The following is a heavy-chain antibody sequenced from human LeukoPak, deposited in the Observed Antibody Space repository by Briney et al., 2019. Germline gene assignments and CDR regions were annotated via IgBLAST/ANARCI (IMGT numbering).Heavy chain of an antibody. Sequence: SETLSLTCSVSGGSISSGPYFWSWIRQSPGQGLEWIGYIYHGGSTYYNPSLKSRVTISVDRSKNQFSLKLSSVTAADTAVYYCARAFDYGDPSPFDYWGQGTLVTVSS. D-gene: IGHD4-17*01. CDR2: IYHGGST. CDR3: ARAFDYGDPSPFDY. J-gene: IGHJ4*02. CDR1: GGSISSGPYF. V-gene: IGHV4-30-2*06.